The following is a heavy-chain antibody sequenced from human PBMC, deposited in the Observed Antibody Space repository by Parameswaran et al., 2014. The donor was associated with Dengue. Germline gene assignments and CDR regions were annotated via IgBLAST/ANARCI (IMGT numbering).Heavy chain of an antibody. Sequence: WIRQPPGKGLEWIGYIYYSGSTYYNPSLKSRVTMSVDTSKNQFSLKLSSVTAVDTAVYYCATGTTGGIDYWGQGPLVTVSS. D-gene: IGHD1-7*01. CDR2: IYYSGST. CDR3: ATGTTGGIDY. V-gene: IGHV4-28*01. J-gene: IGHJ4*02.